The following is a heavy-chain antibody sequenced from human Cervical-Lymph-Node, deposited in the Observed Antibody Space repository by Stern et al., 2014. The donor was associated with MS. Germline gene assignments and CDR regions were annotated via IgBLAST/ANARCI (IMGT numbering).Heavy chain of an antibody. V-gene: IGHV1-24*01. J-gene: IGHJ4*02. Sequence: QVQLGQSGAEVKQPGASVKVSCKVSGSTLTDFFMHWVRQPPGKGLEWMGGFDPEDGETIYAQKFQGRVTMTEDTSTDTAYMELSSLRSDDTAVYYCATDYNYWGQGTLVTVSS. CDR1: GSTLTDFF. D-gene: IGHD3-10*01. CDR3: ATDYNY. CDR2: FDPEDGET.